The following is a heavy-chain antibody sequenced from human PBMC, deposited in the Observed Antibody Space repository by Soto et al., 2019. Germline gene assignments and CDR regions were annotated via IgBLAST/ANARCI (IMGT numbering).Heavy chain of an antibody. V-gene: IGHV3-21*01. Sequence: EVQLVESGGGLVKPGGSLRLSCAASGFTFSSYSMNWVRQAPGKGLEWVSSISSSSSYIYYADSVKGRFTISRDNAKNSLYPEMNSLGAEGTAVYYCARIPVGYDGFGIWGQRKMVNVS. CDR3: ARIPVGYDGFGI. J-gene: IGHJ3*02. D-gene: IGHD2-15*01. CDR1: GFTFSSYS. CDR2: ISSSSSYI.